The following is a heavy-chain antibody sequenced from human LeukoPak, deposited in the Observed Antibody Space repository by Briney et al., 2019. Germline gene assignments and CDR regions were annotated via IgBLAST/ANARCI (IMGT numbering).Heavy chain of an antibody. CDR1: GGSFSGYY. D-gene: IGHD2-8*01. CDR3: ARGDRPREIPPLIRKKNAFDI. J-gene: IGHJ3*02. V-gene: IGHV4-34*01. Sequence: SETLSLTCAVYGGSFSGYYWSWIRQPPGKGLEWIGEINHSGSTYYNPSLKSRVTISVDTSKNQFSLKLSSVTAADTAVYYCARGDRPREIPPLIRKKNAFDIWGQGTMVTVSS. CDR2: INHSGST.